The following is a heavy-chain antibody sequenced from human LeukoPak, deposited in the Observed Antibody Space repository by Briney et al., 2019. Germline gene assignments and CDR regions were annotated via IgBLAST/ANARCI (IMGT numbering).Heavy chain of an antibody. Sequence: PGGSLRLSCAASGFTFSSYGMHWVRQAPGKGLEWVAVIWYDGSNKYYADSVKGRFTISRDNSKNTLYLQMNSLRAEDTAVYYCAKDLVVVAATPGNYFDYWGQGTLVTVSS. V-gene: IGHV3-33*06. CDR2: IWYDGSNK. CDR3: AKDLVVVAATPGNYFDY. CDR1: GFTFSSYG. J-gene: IGHJ4*02. D-gene: IGHD2-15*01.